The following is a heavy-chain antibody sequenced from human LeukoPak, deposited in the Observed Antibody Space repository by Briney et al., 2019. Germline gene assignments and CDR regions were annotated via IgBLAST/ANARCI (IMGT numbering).Heavy chain of an antibody. CDR3: ARIRYPYDYYYMDV. CDR2: TSSSGSTI. J-gene: IGHJ6*03. CDR1: GFTFSTYE. V-gene: IGHV3-48*03. Sequence: GGSLRLSCAASGFTFSTYEMNWVRQAPGKGLEWVSYTSSSGSTIYYADSVKGRFTISRDNAKNSLYLQMNSLRAEDTAVYYCARIRYPYDYYYMDVWGKGTTVTVSS. D-gene: IGHD3-16*01.